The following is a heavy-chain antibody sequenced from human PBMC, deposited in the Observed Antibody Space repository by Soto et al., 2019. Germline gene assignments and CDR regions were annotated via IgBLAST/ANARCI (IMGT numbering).Heavy chain of an antibody. CDR2: MKEDGTEI. CDR3: AGDDWGSAHF. Sequence: EMQLVESGGDLVQPGGSLRLSCAASEFAFSNSWMSWVRQAPGKGLEWVANMKEDGTEIWYMDSVKGRFTISRDSAKNFLYLQMNNLRVEDTAVYYCAGDDWGSAHFRGQGTLVTVSS. V-gene: IGHV3-7*01. D-gene: IGHD2-21*01. J-gene: IGHJ4*02. CDR1: EFAFSNSW.